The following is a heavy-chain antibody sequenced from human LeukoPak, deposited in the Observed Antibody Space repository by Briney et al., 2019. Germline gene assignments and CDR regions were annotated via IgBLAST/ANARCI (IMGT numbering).Heavy chain of an antibody. Sequence: SETLSLTCTVSDGSITNYYWSWIRQPSGKGLEWIAYSHYSKTTTYHPSLRSRATVSVDASKNQFSLKLSSVTAADTAVYYCARHAGNHYGDFFDYWGQGTLVTVSS. J-gene: IGHJ4*02. CDR2: SHYSKTT. CDR1: DGSITNYY. D-gene: IGHD4-17*01. CDR3: ARHAGNHYGDFFDY. V-gene: IGHV4-59*08.